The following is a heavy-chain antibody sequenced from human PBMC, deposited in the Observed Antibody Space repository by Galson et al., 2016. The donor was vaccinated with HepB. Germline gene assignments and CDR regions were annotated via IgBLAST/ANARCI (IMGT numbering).Heavy chain of an antibody. V-gene: IGHV1-3*01. J-gene: IGHJ4*02. CDR1: GYSFTNYA. CDR3: ARGGSMRLYYYYFDY. D-gene: IGHD2/OR15-2a*01. Sequence: SVKVSCKASGYSFTNYALHWLRQAPGQRPEWVGFVNPGDHSTRFSRNFEDRLTITTDTSTGTSDMELSGLRSEDTAVYYCARGGSMRLYYYYFDYWGQGALVTVSS. CDR2: VNPGDHST.